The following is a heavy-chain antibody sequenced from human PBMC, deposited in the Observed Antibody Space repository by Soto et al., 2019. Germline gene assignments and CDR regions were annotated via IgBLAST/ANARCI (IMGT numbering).Heavy chain of an antibody. Sequence: SETLSLTCTVSGGSISSSSYYWGWIRQPPGKGLEWIGSIYYSGSTYYNPSLKSRVTISVDTSKNQFSLKLSSVTAADTAVYYCAREGYCTNGVCPFDPWGQGTLVTVSS. CDR1: GGSISSSSYY. CDR2: IYYSGST. D-gene: IGHD2-8*01. J-gene: IGHJ5*02. CDR3: AREGYCTNGVCPFDP. V-gene: IGHV4-39*02.